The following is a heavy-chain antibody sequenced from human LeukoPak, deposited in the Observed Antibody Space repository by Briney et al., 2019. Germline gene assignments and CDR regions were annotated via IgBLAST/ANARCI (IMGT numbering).Heavy chain of an antibody. D-gene: IGHD6-25*01. V-gene: IGHV5-51*01. CDR3: AGRALDSASSFDI. CDR1: GYRFTSSC. J-gene: IGHJ3*02. Sequence: GESLKISCQGSGYRFTSSCIGWVRQMPGKGLEWVGIIYPGDSDTRYSPSFQGQVTISADKSISTAYLQWSSLKASDTAMYYCAGRALDSASSFDIWDQGTMVTVSS. CDR2: IYPGDSDT.